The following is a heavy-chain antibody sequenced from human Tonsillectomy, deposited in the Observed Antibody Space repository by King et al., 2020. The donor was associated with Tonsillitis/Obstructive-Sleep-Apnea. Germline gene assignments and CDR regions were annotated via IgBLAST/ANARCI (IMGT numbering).Heavy chain of an antibody. CDR3: ARDRYCSSTSCYTYYYYYMDV. V-gene: IGHV3-30*04. J-gene: IGHJ6*03. Sequence: QLVQSGGGVVQPGRSLRLSCAASGYTFSSYAMHWVRQAPGKGLERVAVISYVGSNKYSADSVKGRFTISRDNSKHTLYLQMNRLRAEDTAVYYWARDRYCSSTSCYTYYYYYMDVWGKGTTVTVSS. CDR1: GYTFSSYA. D-gene: IGHD2-2*02. CDR2: ISYVGSNK.